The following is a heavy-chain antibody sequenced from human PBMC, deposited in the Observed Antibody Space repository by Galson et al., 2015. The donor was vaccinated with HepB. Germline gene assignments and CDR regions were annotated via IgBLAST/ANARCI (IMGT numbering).Heavy chain of an antibody. D-gene: IGHD2-2*01. CDR3: AKGLLADYCSSTSCYFDY. V-gene: IGHV3-23*01. J-gene: IGHJ4*02. CDR2: ISGSGGST. Sequence: SLRLSCAASGFTFSSYAMSWVRQAPGKGLEWVSAISGSGGSTYYAGSVKGRFTISRDTSKNTLYLQMNSLRAEDTAVYYCAKGLLADYCSSTSCYFDYWGQGTLVTVSS. CDR1: GFTFSSYA.